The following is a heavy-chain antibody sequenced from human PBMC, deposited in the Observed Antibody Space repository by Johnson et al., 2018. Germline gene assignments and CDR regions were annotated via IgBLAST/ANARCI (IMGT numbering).Heavy chain of an antibody. CDR3: AKGYYDSSGSQPFDT. CDR1: GFNFRAYG. CDR2: ISYDESET. J-gene: IGHJ3*02. V-gene: IGHV3-30*18. D-gene: IGHD3-22*01. Sequence: QVQLVQSGGGVVQPGRSLRLSCAASGFNFRAYGMNWVRQAPGKGLQWVALISYDESETFYSDSVKGRFTVSRDNSKDTLYLPMNSLRVEDTAVYYCAKGYYDSSGSQPFDTWGQGTMVTVSS.